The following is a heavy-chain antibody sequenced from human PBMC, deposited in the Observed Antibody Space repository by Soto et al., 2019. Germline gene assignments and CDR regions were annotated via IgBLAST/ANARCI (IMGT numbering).Heavy chain of an antibody. CDR3: VRVEKYTITTFRFFEF. Sequence: SGPTLVNPTETLTLTCSVSGLSLPNDKMGVTWIRQAPGKPLEWLAHIFSNDEKSYKTSLKTRLTISQDISRSQVVLTMTDMDPVDTATYYCVRVEKYTITTFRFFEFWGPGILVTVSS. D-gene: IGHD4-4*01. CDR1: GLSLPNDKMG. J-gene: IGHJ4*02. CDR2: IFSNDEK. V-gene: IGHV2-26*01.